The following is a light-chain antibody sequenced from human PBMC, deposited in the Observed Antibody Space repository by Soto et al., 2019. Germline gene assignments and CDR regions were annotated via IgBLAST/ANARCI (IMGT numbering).Light chain of an antibody. CDR1: QGISND. CDR2: AAS. J-gene: IGKJ1*01. CDR3: LQHNTCPRT. Sequence: DITMSQSPSTLSVSLGDRVTLSCRACQGISNDLGWYQQRPGKAPKRLIYAASTLQPGVPTRFSGSGSGADFTLTITSLQPEDSATYYCLQHNTCPRTFGRGTKVDI. V-gene: IGKV1-17*01.